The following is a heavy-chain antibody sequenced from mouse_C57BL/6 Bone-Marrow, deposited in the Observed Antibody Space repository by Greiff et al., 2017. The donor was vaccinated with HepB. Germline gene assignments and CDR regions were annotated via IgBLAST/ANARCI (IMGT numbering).Heavy chain of an antibody. CDR2: IDPANGNT. J-gene: IGHJ4*01. Sequence: VQLQQSVAELVRPGASVKLSCTASGFNIKNTYMHWVKQRPEQGLEWIGRIDPANGNTKYAPKFQGKATITADTSSTTAYLQLSSLTSEATAIYYCASIYYAYLYAMDYWGQGTSVTVSS. V-gene: IGHV14-3*01. CDR1: GFNIKNTY. CDR3: ASIYYAYLYAMDY. D-gene: IGHD2-2*01.